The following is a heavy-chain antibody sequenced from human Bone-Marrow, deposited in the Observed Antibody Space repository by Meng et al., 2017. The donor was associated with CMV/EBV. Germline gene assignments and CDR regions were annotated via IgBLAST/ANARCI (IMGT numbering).Heavy chain of an antibody. J-gene: IGHJ4*02. V-gene: IGHV3-30*02. CDR1: GFTFNSAW. CDR2: VRYDGSIK. Sequence: GESLKISCVGSGFTFNSAWMSWVRQAPGKGLEWVAFVRYDGSIKEYADSVKGRFTISRDNFKNTLHLQMNSRSPEETAVYFCAKDSCSSISCYKGGIDYWGQGTLVTVSS. CDR3: AKDSCSSISCYKGGIDY. D-gene: IGHD2-2*02.